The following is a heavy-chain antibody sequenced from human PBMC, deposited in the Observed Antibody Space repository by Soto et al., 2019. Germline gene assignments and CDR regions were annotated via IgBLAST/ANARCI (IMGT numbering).Heavy chain of an antibody. CDR1: GGTFSSYA. Sequence: SVKVSCKASGGTFSSYAISWVRQAPGQGLEWMGGIIPILGTANYAQKFQGRVTITADESTSTAYMELSSLRSEDTAVYYCARQFEVISYYYYGMDVWGQGTTVTVSS. D-gene: IGHD3-16*02. CDR2: IIPILGTA. V-gene: IGHV1-69*13. CDR3: ARQFEVISYYYYGMDV. J-gene: IGHJ6*02.